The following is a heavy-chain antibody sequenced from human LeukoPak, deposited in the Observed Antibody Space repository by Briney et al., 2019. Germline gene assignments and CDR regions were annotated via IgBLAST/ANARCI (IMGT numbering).Heavy chain of an antibody. J-gene: IGHJ4*02. CDR2: IIAGSGST. D-gene: IGHD5-12*01. CDR1: GFSFSNYA. V-gene: IGHV3-23*01. CDR3: AKGGYDYVEMGYFDY. Sequence: GGSLRLSCASSGFSFSNYAMGWVRQAPGKGLEWVSLIIAGSGSTFYADSVKGRFTISRDNSKNTLYLQMNSLRAEDTAVYYCAKGGYDYVEMGYFDYWGRGTLVTVSS.